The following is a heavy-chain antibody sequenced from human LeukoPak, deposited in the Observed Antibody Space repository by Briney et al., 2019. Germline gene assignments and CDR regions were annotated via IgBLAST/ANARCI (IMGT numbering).Heavy chain of an antibody. CDR1: GYTFTGYY. Sequence: ASVKVSCKASGYTFTGYYMHWVRQAPGQGLEWMGWINPNSGGTNYAQKFQGRVTMTRDTSISTAYMELSRLRSDDTAVYSCARGIGVSCGYYDYWGQGTLVTVSS. D-gene: IGHD3-22*01. CDR3: ARGIGVSCGYYDY. V-gene: IGHV1-2*02. CDR2: INPNSGGT. J-gene: IGHJ4*02.